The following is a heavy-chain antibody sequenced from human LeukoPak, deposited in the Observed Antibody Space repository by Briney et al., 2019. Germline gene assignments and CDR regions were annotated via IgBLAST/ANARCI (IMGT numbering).Heavy chain of an antibody. D-gene: IGHD5-24*01. CDR1: GFTFSSYA. CDR3: ARRSDGYRDEGVAFDI. CDR2: ISYDGSNK. V-gene: IGHV3-30-3*01. Sequence: PGRSLRLSCAASGFTFSSYAMHWVRQAPGKGLEWVAVISYDGSNKYYADSVKGRFTISRDNSKNTLYLQMNSLRAEGTAVYYCARRSDGYRDEGVAFDIWGQGTMVAVSS. J-gene: IGHJ3*02.